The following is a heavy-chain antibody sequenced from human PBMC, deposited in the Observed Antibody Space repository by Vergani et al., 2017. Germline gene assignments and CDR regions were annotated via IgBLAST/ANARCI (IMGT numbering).Heavy chain of an antibody. CDR1: GFTFSGYG. J-gene: IGHJ4*02. CDR3: AKDFIVVVVAATGWGFDY. Sequence: QVQLVESGGGVVQPGGSLRLSCAASGFTFSGYGMHWVRQAPGKGLEWVAFIRYDGSNKYYADSVKGRFTISRDNSKNTLYLQMNSLRAEDTAVYYCAKDFIVVVVAATGWGFDYWGQGTLVTVSS. D-gene: IGHD2-15*01. V-gene: IGHV3-30*02. CDR2: IRYDGSNK.